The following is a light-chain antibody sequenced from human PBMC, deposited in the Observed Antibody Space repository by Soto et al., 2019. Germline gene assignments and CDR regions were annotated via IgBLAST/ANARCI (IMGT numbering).Light chain of an antibody. CDR2: AAS. CDR3: QQSYSTRLT. J-gene: IGKJ4*01. CDR1: QNIKNY. V-gene: IGKV1-39*01. Sequence: DIQMTQSPFSLSASVGDRVTISCRPSQNIKNYLNWYQQRPGKAPKLLIFAASTLQSGVPSRFSGSGSGTEFTLTISSLQTDDLATYYCQQSYSTRLTFGGGTKVEI.